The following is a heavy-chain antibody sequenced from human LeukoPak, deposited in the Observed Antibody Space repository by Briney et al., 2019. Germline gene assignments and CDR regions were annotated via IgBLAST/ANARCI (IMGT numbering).Heavy chain of an antibody. CDR1: GFSFRPYG. CDR3: VKMKYATSWYAFDE. J-gene: IGHJ4*02. CDR2: IPSNGGGT. Sequence: PGGSLRLSCSHSGFSFRPYGMHWVHQAPGKGLEYVSAIPSNGGGTYYTDSVKGRFTISRDNSKNTLYLQMRSLTVEDTAIYYCVKMKYATSWYAFDEWGQGTLVTVSS. D-gene: IGHD6-13*01. V-gene: IGHV3-64D*09.